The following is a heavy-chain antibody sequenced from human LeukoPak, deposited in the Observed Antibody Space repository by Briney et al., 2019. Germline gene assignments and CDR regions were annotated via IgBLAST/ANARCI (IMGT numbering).Heavy chain of an antibody. CDR3: AKDIVATSLFDY. CDR1: GFTFDDYA. D-gene: IGHD5-12*01. CDR2: ISGDGGST. V-gene: IGHV3-43*02. Sequence: PGGSLRLSXAASGFTFDDYAMHWVRQPPGKGLEWVSLISGDGGSTYYADSVKGRFTISRDNSKNSLYLQMNSLRTEDTALYYCAKDIVATSLFDYWGQGTLVTVSS. J-gene: IGHJ4*02.